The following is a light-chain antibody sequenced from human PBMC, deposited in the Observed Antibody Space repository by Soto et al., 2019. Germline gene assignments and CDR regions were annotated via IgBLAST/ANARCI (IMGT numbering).Light chain of an antibody. Sequence: DIQLTQSPSFLSASVGDRVTITCRASQGISSYLAWYQQKPGKAPKLLIYAASTLQSVVPSRFSGSGSGTEFTIPISSRQPEDFATDYCQQLNSFGGGTKVEIK. CDR2: AAS. CDR3: QQLNS. J-gene: IGKJ4*01. V-gene: IGKV1-9*01. CDR1: QGISSY.